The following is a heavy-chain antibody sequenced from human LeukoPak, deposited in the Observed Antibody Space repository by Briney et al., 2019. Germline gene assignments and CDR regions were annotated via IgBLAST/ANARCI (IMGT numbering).Heavy chain of an antibody. V-gene: IGHV4-59*08. CDR3: ARAFDYGGTIDY. Sequence: SETLSLTCTVSGGSISSYYWSWIRQPPGKGLEWIGYIYYSGSTYYNPSLKSRVTISVDTSKNQFSLKLSSVTAADTAVYYCARAFDYGGTIDYWGQGTLVTVSS. D-gene: IGHD4-23*01. J-gene: IGHJ4*02. CDR2: IYYSGST. CDR1: GGSISSYY.